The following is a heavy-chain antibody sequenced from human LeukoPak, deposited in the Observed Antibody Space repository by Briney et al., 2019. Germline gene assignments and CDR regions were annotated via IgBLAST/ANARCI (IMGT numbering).Heavy chain of an antibody. J-gene: IGHJ3*02. Sequence: SVKVSCKASGYTFTGYYMHWVRQAPGQGLEWMGGIIPIFGTANYAQKFQGRVTITADKSTSTAYMELSSLRSEDTAVYYCARSSDSSGYYYHNFDIWGQGTMVTVSS. CDR1: GYTFTGYY. D-gene: IGHD3-22*01. V-gene: IGHV1-69*06. CDR3: ARSSDSSGYYYHNFDI. CDR2: IIPIFGTA.